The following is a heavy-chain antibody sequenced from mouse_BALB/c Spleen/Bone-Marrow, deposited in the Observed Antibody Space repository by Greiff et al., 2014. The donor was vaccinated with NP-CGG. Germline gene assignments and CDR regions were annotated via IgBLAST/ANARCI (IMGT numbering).Heavy chain of an antibody. CDR3: AKLNWDEGDY. V-gene: IGHV2-6-5*01. Sequence: VMLVESGPGLVAPSQSLSITCTVSGFSLTDYGVSWIRQPPGKGLEWLGVIWGGGITYYNSPLKSRLSISKDNSKSQVFLKMCSLQTDDTAMYYCAKLNWDEGDYWGQGTTLTVSS. CDR2: IWGGGIT. CDR1: GFSLTDYG. J-gene: IGHJ2*01. D-gene: IGHD4-1*01.